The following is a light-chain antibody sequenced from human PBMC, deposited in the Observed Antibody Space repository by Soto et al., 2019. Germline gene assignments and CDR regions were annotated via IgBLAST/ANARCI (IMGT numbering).Light chain of an antibody. CDR1: SSDIGNYNY. CDR2: EVS. V-gene: IGLV2-14*01. J-gene: IGLJ3*02. CDR3: CSYSAITSHGGV. Sequence: QSALTQPASVSGSPGQSITISCTGTSSDIGNYNYVSWYQQHAGEAPKLIIYEVSQRPSGVSIRFSGSKSGNTASLTISRLQAVDEDDYYCCSYSAITSHGGVFGGGTKLTVL.